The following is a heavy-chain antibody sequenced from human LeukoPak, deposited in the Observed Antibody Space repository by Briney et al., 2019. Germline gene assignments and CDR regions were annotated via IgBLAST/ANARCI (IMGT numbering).Heavy chain of an antibody. CDR1: GFTFSSYS. J-gene: IGHJ4*02. V-gene: IGHV3-21*01. CDR2: ISSSSSYI. CDR3: ARDGIVGATNGFDY. D-gene: IGHD1-26*01. Sequence: GGSLRLSCAASGFTFSSYSMNWVRQAPGKGLEWVSSISSSSSYIYYADSEKGRFTISRDNAKNSLYLQMNSLRAEDTAVYYCARDGIVGATNGFDYWGQGTLVTVSS.